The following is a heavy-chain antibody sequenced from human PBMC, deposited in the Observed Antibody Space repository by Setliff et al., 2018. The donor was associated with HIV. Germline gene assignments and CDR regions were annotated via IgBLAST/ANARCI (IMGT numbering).Heavy chain of an antibody. CDR2: INPSGGSS. Sequence: GASVKVSCKASGYTFTSYYMNWVRQAPGQGLEWMGIINPSGGSSTYAQKFQGRVAMTRDTSTSTVYMELSSLRSEDTAVYYCARGGDILVVSAAPDYWGQGTLVTVSS. CDR3: ARGGDILVVSAAPDY. CDR1: GYTFTSYY. J-gene: IGHJ4*02. V-gene: IGHV1-46*01. D-gene: IGHD2-2*01.